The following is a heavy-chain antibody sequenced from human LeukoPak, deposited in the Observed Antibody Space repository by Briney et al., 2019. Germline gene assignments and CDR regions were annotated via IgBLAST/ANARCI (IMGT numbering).Heavy chain of an antibody. Sequence: GGSLRLSCAASGFTFSSYGMHWVRQAPGKGLEWVAVISYDGSNKYYADSVKGRFTISRDNSKNTLYLQMNSLRAEDTAVYYCAKEPDYYDSSGPTNWGQGTLVTVSS. CDR1: GFTFSSYG. D-gene: IGHD3-22*01. CDR3: AKEPDYYDSSGPTN. V-gene: IGHV3-30*18. J-gene: IGHJ4*02. CDR2: ISYDGSNK.